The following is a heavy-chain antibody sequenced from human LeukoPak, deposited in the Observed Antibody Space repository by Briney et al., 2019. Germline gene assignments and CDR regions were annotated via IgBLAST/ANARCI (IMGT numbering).Heavy chain of an antibody. CDR2: ISYDGSNK. D-gene: IGHD6-19*01. Sequence: GGSLRLSCAASGFTFSSYAMHWVRQAPGKGLEWVAVISYDGSNKYYADSVKGRFTISRDNSKNTLYLQMNSLRAEDTAVYYCARDPITYSSGWYGKAFDIWGQGTMVTVSS. J-gene: IGHJ3*02. V-gene: IGHV3-30-3*01. CDR1: GFTFSSYA. CDR3: ARDPITYSSGWYGKAFDI.